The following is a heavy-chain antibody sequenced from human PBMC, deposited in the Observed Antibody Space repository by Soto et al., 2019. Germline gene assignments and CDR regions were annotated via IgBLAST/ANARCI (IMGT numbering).Heavy chain of an antibody. CDR3: ARRYYGSGSYYVGYFDY. Sequence: SETLSLTCTVSGGSISSYYWSWIRQPPGKGLEWIGEIYHSGSTNYNPSLKSRVTISVDKSKNQFSLKLSSLTAADTAVYYCARRYYGSGSYYVGYFDYWGQGTLVTVSS. J-gene: IGHJ4*02. D-gene: IGHD3-10*01. V-gene: IGHV4-59*12. CDR1: GGSISSYY. CDR2: IYHSGST.